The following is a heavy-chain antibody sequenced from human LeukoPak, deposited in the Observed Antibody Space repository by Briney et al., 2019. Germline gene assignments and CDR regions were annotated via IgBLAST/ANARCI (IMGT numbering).Heavy chain of an antibody. V-gene: IGHV7-4-1*02. CDR1: GYTFTSYA. CDR2: INTNTGNP. J-gene: IGHJ4*02. CDR3: ARDHPSVAVAGKGIDY. Sequence: ASVKVSCKASGYTFTSYAMNWVRQAPGQGLEWMGWINTNTGNPTYAQGFTGRFVFSLDTSVSTAYLQISSLKAEDTAVYYCARDHPSVAVAGKGIDYWGQGTLVTVSS. D-gene: IGHD6-19*01.